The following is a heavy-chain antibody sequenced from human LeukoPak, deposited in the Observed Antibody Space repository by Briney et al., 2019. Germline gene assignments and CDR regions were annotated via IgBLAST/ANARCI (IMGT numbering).Heavy chain of an antibody. Sequence: SETQSLTCTVSGGSISSSSYYWSWIRQPPGKGLEWIGYIYYSGSTNYNPSLKSRVTISVDTSKNQFSLKLSSMTAADTAVYYCAREGYSYGYGYYYYYMDVWGKGTTVTVSS. D-gene: IGHD5-18*01. CDR2: IYYSGST. CDR1: GGSISSSSYY. J-gene: IGHJ6*03. CDR3: AREGYSYGYGYYYYYMDV. V-gene: IGHV4-61*01.